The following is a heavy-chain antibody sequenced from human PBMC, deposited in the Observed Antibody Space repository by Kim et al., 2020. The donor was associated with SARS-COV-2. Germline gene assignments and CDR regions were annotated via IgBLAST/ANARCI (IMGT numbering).Heavy chain of an antibody. D-gene: IGHD4-17*01. V-gene: IGHV4-31*03. CDR1: GGSISSGGYY. Sequence: SETLSLTCTVSGGSISSGGYYWSWIRQHPGKGMEWIGYIYYSGSTYYNPSLKRRVTITVETSKNQVSLKLSSVTGADTAVYYCARGVMDYGDYCINLWGQGTLVTVSS. CDR2: IYYSGST. J-gene: IGHJ4*02. CDR3: ARGVMDYGDYCINL.